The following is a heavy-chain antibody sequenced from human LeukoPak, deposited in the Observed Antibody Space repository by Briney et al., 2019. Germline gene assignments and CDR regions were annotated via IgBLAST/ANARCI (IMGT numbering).Heavy chain of an antibody. D-gene: IGHD2-2*01. CDR2: IYYSGII. J-gene: IGHJ4*02. Sequence: PSETLSLTCTVSGGSISGYYWSWIGQPPGKGLEGSGYIYYSGIINYNASLKSPVTISVDTSKNQFSLNLSSVAAADTAVYYCARSYCSSTSCQYYFDYWGQGTLVTVSS. V-gene: IGHV4-59*12. CDR1: GGSISGYY. CDR3: ARSYCSSTSCQYYFDY.